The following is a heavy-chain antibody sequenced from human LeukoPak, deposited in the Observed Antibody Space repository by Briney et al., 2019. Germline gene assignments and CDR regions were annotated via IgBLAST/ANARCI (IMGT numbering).Heavy chain of an antibody. CDR3: ARGLTTVVLDAFDI. J-gene: IGHJ3*02. Sequence: SETLSLTCTVSGGSISSYYWSWIRQPPGKGLEWIGYIYYSGSTNYNPSLKGRVTISVDTSKNQFSLKLSSVTAADTAVYYCARGLTTVVLDAFDIWGQGTMVTVSS. D-gene: IGHD4-23*01. CDR2: IYYSGST. V-gene: IGHV4-59*01. CDR1: GGSISSYY.